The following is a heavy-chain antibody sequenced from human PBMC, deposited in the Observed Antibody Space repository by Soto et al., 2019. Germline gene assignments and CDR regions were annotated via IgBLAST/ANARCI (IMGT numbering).Heavy chain of an antibody. V-gene: IGHV3-23*01. J-gene: IGHJ6*02. D-gene: IGHD2-2*01. CDR2: ISGGGGSI. CDR3: AKIASARVFYFGLDV. Sequence: GGSLRLSCAASGFNFNTYAMSWVRQAPGKGLEWVSGISGGGGSIHYVDSVKGRFTISRDNSKNTLYLQMNSLRAEDTAVYYCAKIASARVFYFGLDVWGQGTTVTVSS. CDR1: GFNFNTYA.